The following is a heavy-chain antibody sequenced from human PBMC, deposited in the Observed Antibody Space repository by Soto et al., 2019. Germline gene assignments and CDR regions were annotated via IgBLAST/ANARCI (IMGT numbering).Heavy chain of an antibody. CDR1: GFSFSSYL. V-gene: IGHV3-7*03. CDR2: IKQDGSQK. J-gene: IGHJ3*02. D-gene: IGHD3-3*01. CDR3: ARSNYDFWSGGSLDI. Sequence: GGSLRLSCAASGFSFSSYLMNWVRQAPGKGLEWVANIKQDGSQKYYVDSAKGRFTISRDNAKNSLYLQMNSLRAEDTAIYYCARSNYDFWSGGSLDIWGQGTMVTVSS.